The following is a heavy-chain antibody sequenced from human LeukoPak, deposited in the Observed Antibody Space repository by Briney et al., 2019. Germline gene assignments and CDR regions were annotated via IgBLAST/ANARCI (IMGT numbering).Heavy chain of an antibody. CDR1: GSTFGNYA. CDR3: VSDSRPPF. CDR2: ISGDGGST. J-gene: IGHJ4*02. V-gene: IGHV3-43*02. D-gene: IGHD3-3*01. Sequence: GGSLRLSCAASGSTFGNYAMHWIRQAPGKGLEWVSFISGDGGSTYYADSVKGRFTISRDNSKNSLCLQMNSLRTDDSAFYYCVSDSRPPFWGQGTLVTVTS.